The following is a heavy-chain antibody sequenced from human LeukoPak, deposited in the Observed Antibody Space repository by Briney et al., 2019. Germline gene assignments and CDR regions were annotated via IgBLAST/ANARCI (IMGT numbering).Heavy chain of an antibody. V-gene: IGHV6-1*01. CDR1: GDSVSSTRAA. J-gene: IGHJ5*02. CDR3: VRDPLGRAVTGTPLQERWFDP. CDR2: TYYRSQWFN. Sequence: SQTLSLTCAISGDSVSSTRAAWNWIRQSPSRGLEWLGRTYYRSQWFNDYAVSVKSRISINPDTSKNQFSLQLNSVTPEDTAVYYCVRDPLGRAVTGTPLQERWFDPWGQGTLVSVSS. D-gene: IGHD6-19*01.